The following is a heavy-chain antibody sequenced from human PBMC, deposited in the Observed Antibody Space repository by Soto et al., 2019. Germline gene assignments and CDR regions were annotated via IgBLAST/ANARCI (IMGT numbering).Heavy chain of an antibody. CDR3: SRGPGYDVDY. CDR2: LSAYNGNT. Sequence: QVQLLQSGAEVKKPGASMKVSCKASGYTFTSYGISWVRQAPGQGLEWMGWLSAYNGNTNYAQKLQGRVTMTTDTTTSTAYMELRSLRSDDTDVSYCSRGPGYDVDYWGQGTLVTVSS. D-gene: IGHD3-22*01. J-gene: IGHJ4*02. CDR1: GYTFTSYG. V-gene: IGHV1-18*01.